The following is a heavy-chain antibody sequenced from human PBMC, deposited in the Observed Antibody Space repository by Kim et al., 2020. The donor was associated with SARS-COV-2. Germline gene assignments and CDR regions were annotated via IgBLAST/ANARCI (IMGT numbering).Heavy chain of an antibody. CDR1: GFTFGDYA. Sequence: GGSLRLSCAASGFTFGDYAMHWVRQAPGKGLEWVSGISWNSGSIGYADSVKGRFTISRDNAKNSLYLQMNSLRAEDTALYYCAKDILDTAMATNWFDPWGQGTLVTVSS. V-gene: IGHV3-9*01. J-gene: IGHJ5*02. CDR2: ISWNSGSI. D-gene: IGHD5-18*01. CDR3: AKDILDTAMATNWFDP.